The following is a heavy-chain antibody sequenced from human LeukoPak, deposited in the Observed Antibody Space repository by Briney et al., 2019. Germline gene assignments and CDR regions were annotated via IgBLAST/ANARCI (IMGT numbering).Heavy chain of an antibody. Sequence: ASVKVSCKASGYTFICHDINWVRQAPGRRLEWMGWMNPNTGATGYAQKFRDRVTMSANTSMSTAYLIMDRLTSDDTAVYFCVRVLLFPPDFWGQGTLVSVSS. CDR1: GYTFICHD. CDR3: VRVLLFPPDF. V-gene: IGHV1-8*01. J-gene: IGHJ4*02. D-gene: IGHD3-10*02. CDR2: MNPNTGAT.